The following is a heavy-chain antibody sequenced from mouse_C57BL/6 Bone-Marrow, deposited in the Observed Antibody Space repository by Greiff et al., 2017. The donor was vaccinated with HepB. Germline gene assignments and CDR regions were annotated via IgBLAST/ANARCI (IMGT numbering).Heavy chain of an antibody. CDR3: AREGTAQVPFDY. D-gene: IGHD3-2*02. CDR2: IYPGDGDT. Sequence: QVQLQQSGPELVKPGASVKISCKASGYAFSSSWMNWVKQRPGKGLEWIGRIYPGDGDTNYNGKFKGKATLTADKSSSTAYMQLSSLTSEDSAVYFCAREGTAQVPFDYWGQGTTLTVSS. CDR1: GYAFSSSW. V-gene: IGHV1-82*01. J-gene: IGHJ2*01.